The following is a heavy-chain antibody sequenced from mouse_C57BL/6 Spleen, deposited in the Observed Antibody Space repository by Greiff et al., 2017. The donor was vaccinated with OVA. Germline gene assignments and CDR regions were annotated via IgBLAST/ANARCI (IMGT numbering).Heavy chain of an antibody. Sequence: VQLQQPGAELVRPGTSVKLSCKASGYTFTSYWMHWVQQRPGQGLEWIGVIDPSDSYTNYNQQFKGKATLTVDTSSSTAYMQLSSLTSEDSAVYYCASGRSLTWDEGFDDWGQGTTLTVSS. CDR1: GYTFTSYW. V-gene: IGHV1-59*01. D-gene: IGHD4-1*01. CDR2: IDPSDSYT. J-gene: IGHJ2*01. CDR3: ASGRSLTWDEGFDD.